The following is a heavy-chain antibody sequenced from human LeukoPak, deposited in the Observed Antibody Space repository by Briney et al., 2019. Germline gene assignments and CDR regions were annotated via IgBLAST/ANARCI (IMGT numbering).Heavy chain of an antibody. J-gene: IGHJ3*02. CDR1: GFTFSSYA. Sequence: GGSLRLSCAASGFTFSSYAMSWVRQAPGKGLEWVSAISGSGGSTYYADSVKGRFTISRDNSKNTLYLQMNSLRAEDTAVYYCAKQYDNSGYYYVAAFDIWGQGTMVTVSS. CDR3: AKQYDNSGYYYVAAFDI. V-gene: IGHV3-23*01. D-gene: IGHD3-22*01. CDR2: ISGSGGST.